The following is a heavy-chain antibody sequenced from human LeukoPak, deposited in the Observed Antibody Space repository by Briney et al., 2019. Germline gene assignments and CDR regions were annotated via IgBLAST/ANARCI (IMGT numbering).Heavy chain of an antibody. CDR3: ARETILAVAGDF. V-gene: IGHV3-48*01. Sequence: PGGSLRLSCVASGFTFNRNNMNWVRQAPGKGLEWVSYISSTSITMYYADSVKGRFTISRDNAKNSLYLQMNSLRADDTAVYYCARETILAVAGDFWGQGTLVTVSS. CDR2: ISSTSITM. J-gene: IGHJ4*02. D-gene: IGHD6-19*01. CDR1: GFTFNRNN.